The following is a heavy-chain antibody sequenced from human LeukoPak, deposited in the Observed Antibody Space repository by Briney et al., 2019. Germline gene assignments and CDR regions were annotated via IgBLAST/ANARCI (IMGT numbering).Heavy chain of an antibody. D-gene: IGHD3-22*01. V-gene: IGHV3-23*01. CDR2: ISGSGGST. J-gene: IGHJ3*02. CDR3: ATGGYYDSSGYIWGYAFDI. CDR1: GFTFSSYA. Sequence: GGSLRLSCAASGFTFSSYAMSWVRQAPGKGLEWVSAISGSGGSTYYADSVKGRFTISRDNSKNTLYLQMNSLRAEDTAVYYCATGGYYDSSGYIWGYAFDIWGQGTMVTVSS.